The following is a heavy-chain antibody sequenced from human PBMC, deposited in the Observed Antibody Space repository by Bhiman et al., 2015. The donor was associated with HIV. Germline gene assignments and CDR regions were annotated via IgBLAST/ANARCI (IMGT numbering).Heavy chain of an antibody. CDR1: GFTVSSNY. Sequence: EVQLVESGGGLIQPGGSLRLSCAASGFTVSSNYMSWVRQAPGKGLEWVSVIYSGGSTYYADSVKGRFTISRDNSKNTLYLQMNSLRAEDTAVYYCARSLHSGYSYGYYYYYGMDVWGQGTTVTVSS. D-gene: IGHD5-18*01. CDR2: IYSGGST. V-gene: IGHV3-53*01. CDR3: ARSLHSGYSYGYYYYYGMDV. J-gene: IGHJ6*02.